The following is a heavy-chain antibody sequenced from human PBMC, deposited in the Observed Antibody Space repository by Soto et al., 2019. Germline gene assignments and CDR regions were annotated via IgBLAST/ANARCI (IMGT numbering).Heavy chain of an antibody. D-gene: IGHD6-13*01. J-gene: IGHJ4*02. CDR2: ISYDGSNK. CDR3: AKDYVAEAGSAFDY. CDR1: GFTFSSYG. V-gene: IGHV3-30*18. Sequence: QVQLVESGGGVVQPGRSLRLSCAASGFTFSSYGMHWVRQAPGKGLEWVAVISYDGSNKYYADSVKGRFTISRDNSKNTLYLQMNSLRAEDTAVYYCAKDYVAEAGSAFDYWGQGTLVTVSS.